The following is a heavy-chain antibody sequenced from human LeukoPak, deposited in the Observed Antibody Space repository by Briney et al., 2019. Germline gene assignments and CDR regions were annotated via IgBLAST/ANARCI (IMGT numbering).Heavy chain of an antibody. CDR1: GGSISSSSYY. J-gene: IGHJ6*03. CDR3: ARGRRDGYNYYYYYYKDV. D-gene: IGHD5-24*01. V-gene: IGHV4-39*07. Sequence: SETLSLTCTVSGGSISSSSYYWGWIRQPPGKGLEWIGSIYYSGSTYYNPSLKSRVTISVDTSKNQFSLKLSSVTAADTAVYYCARGRRDGYNYYYYYYKDVWGKGTTVTVSS. CDR2: IYYSGST.